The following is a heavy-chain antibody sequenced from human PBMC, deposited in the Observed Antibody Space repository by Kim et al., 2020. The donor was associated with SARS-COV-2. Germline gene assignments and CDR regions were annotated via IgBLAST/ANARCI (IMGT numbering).Heavy chain of an antibody. CDR3: AKSHGYTWYYGMYV. CDR2: ISGGGGDT. D-gene: IGHD3-16*01. Sequence: GGSLRLSCAASGFTFSSYDMSWVRQAPGKGLEWVSTISGGGGDTHHADAVRGRFTISRDQSKNTVNLQMNSLRADDTAVYYCAKSHGYTWYYGMYVWGQGTTVTVSS. J-gene: IGHJ6*02. V-gene: IGHV3-23*01. CDR1: GFTFSSYD.